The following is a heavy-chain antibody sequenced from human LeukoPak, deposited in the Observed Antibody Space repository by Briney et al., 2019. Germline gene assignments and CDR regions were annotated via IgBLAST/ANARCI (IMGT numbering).Heavy chain of an antibody. V-gene: IGHV3-23*01. CDR2: ISGSGGST. D-gene: IGHD3-10*01. CDR1: GFTFSSYA. CDR3: AKVVINYYGSGSPNWFDP. J-gene: IGHJ5*02. Sequence: GGSLRLSCAASGFTFSSYAMSWVRQAPGKGLEWVSAISGSGGSTYYADSVKGRFTISRDNSKNTLYLQMNSLRAEDTAVYYCAKVVINYYGSGSPNWFDPWGQGTLVTVSS.